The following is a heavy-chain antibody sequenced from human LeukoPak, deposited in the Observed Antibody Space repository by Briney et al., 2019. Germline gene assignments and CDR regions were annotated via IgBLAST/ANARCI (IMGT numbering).Heavy chain of an antibody. CDR3: ARAYSSSWYGDY. Sequence: GGSLRLSCAASGFTVSSNYMSWVRQAPGKGLEWVSVIYSGGSTYYADSVKGRFTISRDNSKNTLYLQMNSLRAEDTAVYYCARAYSSSWYGDYWGQGTLVTVSS. D-gene: IGHD6-13*01. V-gene: IGHV3-53*01. CDR1: GFTVSSNY. J-gene: IGHJ4*02. CDR2: IYSGGST.